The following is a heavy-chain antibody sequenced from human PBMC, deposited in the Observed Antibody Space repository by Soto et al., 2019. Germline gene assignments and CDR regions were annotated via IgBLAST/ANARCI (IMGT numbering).Heavy chain of an antibody. V-gene: IGHV1-8*01. CDR2: MNPNSGDT. CDR3: ARGLKFTTPLVRGVNPYYYYYMDV. J-gene: IGHJ6*03. CDR1: GYTFSSYD. Sequence: QVQLVQSGAEVKKPGASVKVSCKASGYTFSSYDINWVRQATGQGLEWMGWMNPNSGDTNYPQKFQGRVTTTRNTSLATAYMELSSLRSEDTSVYYCARGLKFTTPLVRGVNPYYYYYMDVWGEGPTVTVSS. D-gene: IGHD3-10*01.